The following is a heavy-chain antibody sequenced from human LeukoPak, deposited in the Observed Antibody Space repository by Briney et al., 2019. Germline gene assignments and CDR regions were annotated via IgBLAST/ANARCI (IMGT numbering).Heavy chain of an antibody. D-gene: IGHD1-26*01. V-gene: IGHV3-23*01. CDR1: GFTFSSYG. CDR2: ISGSGGST. J-gene: IGHJ4*02. Sequence: GGSLRLSCAASGFTFSSYGMSWVRQAPGKGLEWVSAISGSGGSTYYADSVKGRFTISRDNSKNTLYLQMNSLRAEDTAVYYCARDKEMGMIDYWGQGTLVAVSS. CDR3: ARDKEMGMIDY.